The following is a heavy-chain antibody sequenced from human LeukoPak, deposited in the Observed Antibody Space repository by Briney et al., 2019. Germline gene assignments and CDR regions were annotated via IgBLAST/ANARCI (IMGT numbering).Heavy chain of an antibody. Sequence: GGSLRLSCAASGFTFSSYWMHWVRQAPGKGLVWVSRINSDGNSTTYADSVKGRFTISRDNAKNTLYLQMNSLRAEDTAVYYCARVAYYYDSSGYLSYWGQGTLVTVSS. V-gene: IGHV3-74*01. D-gene: IGHD3-22*01. J-gene: IGHJ4*02. CDR1: GFTFSSYW. CDR2: INSDGNST. CDR3: ARVAYYYDSSGYLSY.